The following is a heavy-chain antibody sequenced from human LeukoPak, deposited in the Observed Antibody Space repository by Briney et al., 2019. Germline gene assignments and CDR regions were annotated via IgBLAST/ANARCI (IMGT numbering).Heavy chain of an antibody. J-gene: IGHJ4*02. CDR3: ATFSGNYVFDY. Sequence: PSETLSLTCIVSGGXLNRSSNYWGWIRQSPGKGLEWVGSVYYSGSTDYNSSLKSRVTISVDTSKNHFSLKLSSVTAADTAVYYCATFSGNYVFDYWGQGTRVTVSS. V-gene: IGHV4-39*02. CDR2: VYYSGST. CDR1: GGXLNRSSNY. D-gene: IGHD1-26*01.